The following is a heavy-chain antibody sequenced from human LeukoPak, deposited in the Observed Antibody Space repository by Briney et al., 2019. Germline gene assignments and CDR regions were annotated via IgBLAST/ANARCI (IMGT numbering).Heavy chain of an antibody. J-gene: IGHJ5*02. V-gene: IGHV1-69*06. Sequence: ASVKVSCKASGGTFSSYAISWVRQAPGQGLEWMGGIIPIFGTANYAQKFQGRVTITADKPTSTAYVELSSLRSEDTAVYYCARDLVRGVKYNWFDPWGQGTLVTVSS. CDR3: ARDLVRGVKYNWFDP. CDR2: IIPIFGTA. D-gene: IGHD3-10*01. CDR1: GGTFSSYA.